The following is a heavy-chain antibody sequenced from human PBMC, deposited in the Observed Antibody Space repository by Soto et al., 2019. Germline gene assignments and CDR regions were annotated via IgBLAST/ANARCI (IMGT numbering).Heavy chain of an antibody. CDR2: IYYSGST. J-gene: IGHJ3*02. D-gene: IGHD6-19*01. Sequence: SETLSLTCTVSGGSISSSSYYWGWIRQPPGKGLEWIGSIYYSGSTYYNPSLKSRVTISVDTSKNQFSLKLSSVTAADTAVYNCSRRCYHCSCWPPGGAFDIWGQGTMVTVSS. CDR3: SRRCYHCSCWPPGGAFDI. V-gene: IGHV4-39*01. CDR1: GGSISSSSYY.